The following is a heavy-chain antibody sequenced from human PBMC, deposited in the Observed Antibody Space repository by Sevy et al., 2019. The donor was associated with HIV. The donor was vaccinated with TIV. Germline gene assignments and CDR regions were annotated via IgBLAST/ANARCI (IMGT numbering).Heavy chain of an antibody. CDR2: IYYSGST. CDR1: GGSVSSGSYY. D-gene: IGHD3-3*01. CDR3: AREVGRDFWSGSLYY. V-gene: IGHV4-61*01. J-gene: IGHJ4*02. Sequence: SETLSLTCTVSGGSVSSGSYYWSWIRQPPGKGLEWIGYIYYSGSTNYNPSLKSRVSISVDTSKNQFFLKLSSVTAADTAVYYCAREVGRDFWSGSLYYWGQGTLVTVSS.